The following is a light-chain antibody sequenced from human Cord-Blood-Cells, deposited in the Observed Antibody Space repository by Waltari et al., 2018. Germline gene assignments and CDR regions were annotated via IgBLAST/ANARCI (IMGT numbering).Light chain of an antibody. CDR3: CSYAGSSTFYV. CDR1: RSAVGLYNL. Sequence: QSALTQPASVSGSPGQSITISCTGTRSAVGLYNLVSWYQQHPGKAPKPMIYEVSKRPSGVSNRFSGSKSGNTASLTISGLQAEDEADYYCCSYAGSSTFYVFGTGTKVTVL. V-gene: IGLV2-23*02. CDR2: EVS. J-gene: IGLJ1*01.